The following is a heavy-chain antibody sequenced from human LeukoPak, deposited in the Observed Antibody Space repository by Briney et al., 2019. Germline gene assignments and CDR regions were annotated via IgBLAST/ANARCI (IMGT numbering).Heavy chain of an antibody. J-gene: IGHJ4*02. CDR1: GGSISSGGYS. V-gene: IGHV4-31*03. CDR2: IYYSGST. D-gene: IGHD3-9*01. CDR3: ASSLRYFDWLPLD. Sequence: SETLSLTCTVSGGSISSGGYSWSWIRQHPGKGLEWIGYIYYSGSTYYNPSLKSRATISVDTSKNQFSLKLSSVTAADTAVYYCASSLRYFDWLPLDWGQGTLVTVSS.